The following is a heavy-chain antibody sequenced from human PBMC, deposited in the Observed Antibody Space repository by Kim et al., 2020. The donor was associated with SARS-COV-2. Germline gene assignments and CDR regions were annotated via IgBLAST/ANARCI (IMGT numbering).Heavy chain of an antibody. CDR3: AGLDVEMATTQLYYFDY. CDR1: GGSISSYY. J-gene: IGHJ4*01. Sequence: SETLSLTCTVSGGSISSYYWSWIRQPPGKGLEWIGYIYYSGSTNYNPSLKSRVTISVDTSKNQFSLKLSSVTAADTAVYYCAGLDVEMATTQLYYFDYWG. CDR2: IYYSGST. D-gene: IGHD5-12*01. V-gene: IGHV4-59*01.